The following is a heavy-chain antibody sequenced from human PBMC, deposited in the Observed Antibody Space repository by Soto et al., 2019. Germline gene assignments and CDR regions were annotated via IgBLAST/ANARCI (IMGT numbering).Heavy chain of an antibody. CDR3: ASIGYCSSTSCRGAFDI. CDR2: IIPIFGTA. D-gene: IGHD2-2*01. CDR1: GGTFSSYA. V-gene: IGHV1-69*01. J-gene: IGHJ3*02. Sequence: QVQLVQSGAEVKKPGSSVKVSCKASGGTFSSYAISWVRQAPGQGLEWMGGIIPIFGTANYAQKFQGRVTITADESTGTADMELSSLRSEDTAVYYCASIGYCSSTSCRGAFDIWGQGTMVTVSS.